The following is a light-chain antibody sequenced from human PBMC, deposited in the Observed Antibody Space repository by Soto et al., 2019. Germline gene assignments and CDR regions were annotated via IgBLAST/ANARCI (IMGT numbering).Light chain of an antibody. V-gene: IGKV3-20*01. Sequence: EIVLTQSPGTLSLSPGERATLSCRASQSVSSSYLAWYQQKPGQAPRLLIYGASSRPTGIPDRFSGSGSGTYFTLTISRLETEDFAVYYCQQYGSSPYTFGQGTTLAIK. J-gene: IGKJ2*01. CDR3: QQYGSSPYT. CDR1: QSVSSSY. CDR2: GAS.